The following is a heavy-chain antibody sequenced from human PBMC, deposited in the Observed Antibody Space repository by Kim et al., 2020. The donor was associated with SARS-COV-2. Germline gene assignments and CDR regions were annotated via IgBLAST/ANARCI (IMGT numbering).Heavy chain of an antibody. D-gene: IGHD3-3*01. J-gene: IGHJ4*02. CDR3: ARLLVSNGYSPSYYFDY. V-gene: IGHV4-59*08. CDR1: GGSIGTYY. Sequence: SETLTLTCTVSGGSIGTYYWSWIRQPPGKGLEWIGYMYYSGSANYNPSLKSRVTISVDTSKKQFSLKLSYVTAADTAVYYCARLLVSNGYSPSYYFDYWGQGSLVTVSS. CDR2: MYYSGSA.